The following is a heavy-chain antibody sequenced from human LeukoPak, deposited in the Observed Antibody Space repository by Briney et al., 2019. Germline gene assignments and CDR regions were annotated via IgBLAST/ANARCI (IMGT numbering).Heavy chain of an antibody. CDR1: GFNFRLYS. J-gene: IGHJ3*01. V-gene: IGHV3-48*01. Sequence: PGGSLRLSCAASGFNFRLYSMNWVRQAPGKGLEWISYITSSSKTTYYAPSVKGRFTISRDNAKNSLYLQMNSLRAEDTAVYYCASSGGSYFVPWGQGTMVTVSS. CDR3: ASSGGSYFVP. D-gene: IGHD1-26*01. CDR2: ITSSSKTT.